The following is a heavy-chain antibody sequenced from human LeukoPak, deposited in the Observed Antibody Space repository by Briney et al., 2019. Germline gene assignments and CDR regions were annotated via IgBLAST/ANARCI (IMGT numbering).Heavy chain of an antibody. D-gene: IGHD2-21*01. V-gene: IGHV3-74*01. CDR1: GFTFSTYA. J-gene: IGHJ4*02. CDR3: ARASIRYYDY. Sequence: GGSLRLSCAASGFTFSTYAMTWVRQAPGKGLAWVSRINSDGSSTSYADSVKGRFTISRDNAKNTLYLQMNSLRAEDTAVYYCARASIRYYDYWGQGTLVTVSS. CDR2: INSDGSST.